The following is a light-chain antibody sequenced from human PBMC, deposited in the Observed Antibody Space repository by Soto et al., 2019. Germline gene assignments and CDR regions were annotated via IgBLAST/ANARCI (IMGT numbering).Light chain of an antibody. CDR3: SSYTSSSTYV. J-gene: IGLJ1*01. V-gene: IGLV2-18*02. Sequence: QSLLTQPPSVSRSPGQSVTITCTGTSSDVGTYNRVSWYQQPPGTAPKLMIYEVSNRPSGVPDRFSGSKSGNTASLTISGLQAEDEADYYCSSYTSSSTYVFGTGTKVT. CDR1: SSDVGTYNR. CDR2: EVS.